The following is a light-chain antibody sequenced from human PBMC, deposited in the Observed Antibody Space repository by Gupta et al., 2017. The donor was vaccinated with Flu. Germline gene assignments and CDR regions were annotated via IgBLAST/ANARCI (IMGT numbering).Light chain of an antibody. CDR3: CSDVAQNTPV. J-gene: IGLJ2*01. CDR1: TGDAGTYNL. V-gene: IGLV2-23*02. Sequence: QSALTPPASVSGSPGQSITISCTGATGDAGTYNLVSWYQQHPDKVPKLIIYEVYKRPSGVSFRFSGSKSGNTASLTISGLQAEDEAEYYCCSDVAQNTPVFGGGTKVTVL. CDR2: EVY.